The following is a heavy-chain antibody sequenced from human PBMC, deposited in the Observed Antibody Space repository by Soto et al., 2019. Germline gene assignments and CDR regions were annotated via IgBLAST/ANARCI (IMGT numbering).Heavy chain of an antibody. CDR3: AADYDFWSGYYNFHY. CDR2: IVVGSGNT. J-gene: IGHJ4*02. CDR1: GFTFTSSA. Sequence: SVKVSCKASGFTFTSSAMQWVRQARGQRLEWIGWIVVGSGNTNYAQKFQERVTITRDMSTSTAYMELSSLRSEDTAVYYCAADYDFWSGYYNFHYWGQGTLVTVSS. D-gene: IGHD3-3*01. V-gene: IGHV1-58*02.